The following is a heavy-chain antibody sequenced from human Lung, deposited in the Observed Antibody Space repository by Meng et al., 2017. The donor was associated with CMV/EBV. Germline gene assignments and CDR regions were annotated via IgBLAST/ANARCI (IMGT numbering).Heavy chain of an antibody. CDR3: AKDEGYCSDGSCYYYYYGMDV. CDR1: GFTFDDYA. CDR2: VSWNSGYI. V-gene: IGHV3-9*01. D-gene: IGHD2-15*01. J-gene: IGHJ6*02. Sequence: SLSLSXAVSGFTFDDYALHWVRQVPGKGLEWVAGVSWNSGYIAYADSVKGRFTISRDNAKSSLFLQMNSLRAEDTALYYCAKDEGYCSDGSCYYYYYGMDVWGQGTTVTVSS.